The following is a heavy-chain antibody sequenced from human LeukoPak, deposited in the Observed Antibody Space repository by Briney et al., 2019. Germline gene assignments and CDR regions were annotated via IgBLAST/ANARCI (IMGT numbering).Heavy chain of an antibody. CDR2: INPNDGHT. Sequence: TLSLTCTVSGDSISSGSYYWSWIRQPAGKGLEWIGRINPNDGHTNYDPPHGSRATISMDTSRNQFSLKLSSATAADKAVYYCASGTLLYSRGYFDYWGQGTLVTVSS. CDR1: GDSISSGSYY. D-gene: IGHD6-13*01. J-gene: IGHJ4*02. CDR3: ASGTLLYSRGYFDY. V-gene: IGHV4-61*02.